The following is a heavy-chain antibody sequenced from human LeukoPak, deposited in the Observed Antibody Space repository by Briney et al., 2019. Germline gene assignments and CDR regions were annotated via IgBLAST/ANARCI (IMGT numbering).Heavy chain of an antibody. CDR1: GGSTTINGYY. CDR3: GRHVQAPSFDP. V-gene: IGHV4-39*01. Sequence: PSETLSLTCTVSGGSTTINGYYWAWIRQPPGKGLEWIGSIYYNGNTYYNPSLKSRVTISADTSTNHFSLKWTSVTAADTAVYYCGRHVQAPSFDPWGQGTLVTVSS. J-gene: IGHJ5*02. D-gene: IGHD1-1*01. CDR2: IYYNGNT.